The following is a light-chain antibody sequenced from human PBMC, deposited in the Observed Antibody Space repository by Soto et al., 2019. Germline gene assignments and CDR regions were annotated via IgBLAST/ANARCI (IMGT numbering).Light chain of an antibody. V-gene: IGKV3-11*01. J-gene: IGKJ1*01. CDR3: QQRSNWPT. Sequence: DTVLTQSPATLSLSPGDTATLSCRASQSVSSYLAWYQQKPGQAPRLLIYDASNRATGIPARFSGSGSGTDFTLTISSLEPEDFAVYYCQQRSNWPTFGQGTKVDIK. CDR1: QSVSSY. CDR2: DAS.